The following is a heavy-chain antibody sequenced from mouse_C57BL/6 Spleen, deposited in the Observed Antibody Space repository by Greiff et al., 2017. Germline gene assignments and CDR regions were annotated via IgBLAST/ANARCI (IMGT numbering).Heavy chain of an antibody. CDR3: TSGNWVYAMDY. Sequence: EVQRVESGTVLARPGASVKMSCMPSGYTFTSYWMHWVKQRPGQGLEWIGAIYPGNSDTSYNQKFKGKAKLTAVTSASTAYMELSSLTNEDSAVYYCTSGNWVYAMDYWGQGTSVTVSS. J-gene: IGHJ4*01. CDR2: IYPGNSDT. CDR1: GYTFTSYW. V-gene: IGHV1-5*01. D-gene: IGHD4-1*01.